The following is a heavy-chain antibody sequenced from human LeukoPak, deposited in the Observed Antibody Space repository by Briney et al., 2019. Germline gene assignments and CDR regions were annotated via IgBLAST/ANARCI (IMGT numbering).Heavy chain of an antibody. CDR1: GYTFSTYV. Sequence: GASVKVSCKASGYTFSTYVITWVRQAPGQGLEWQGWISPYNGNTNYTQKLKGRITMTTDTSTSTAYMELRSLRSDDTAVYYCARPAMPYYAFWGDSYLDVWGKGTTVTVSS. J-gene: IGHJ6*03. D-gene: IGHD3/OR15-3a*01. V-gene: IGHV1-18*01. CDR2: ISPYNGNT. CDR3: ARPAMPYYAFWGDSYLDV.